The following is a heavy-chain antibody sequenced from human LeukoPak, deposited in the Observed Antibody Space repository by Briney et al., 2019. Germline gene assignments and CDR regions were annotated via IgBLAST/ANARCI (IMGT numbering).Heavy chain of an antibody. V-gene: IGHV1-8*01. Sequence: ASVKVSCKASGYTFTSYDINWVRQATGQGLEWMGWMNPNSGNTGYAQKFQGRVTITRNTSISTAYMELSSLRSEDTAVYYCARGLAGSQITIFGVVTYNWFDPWGQGTLVTVSS. D-gene: IGHD3-3*01. CDR3: ARGLAGSQITIFGVVTYNWFDP. CDR1: GYTFTSYD. J-gene: IGHJ5*02. CDR2: MNPNSGNT.